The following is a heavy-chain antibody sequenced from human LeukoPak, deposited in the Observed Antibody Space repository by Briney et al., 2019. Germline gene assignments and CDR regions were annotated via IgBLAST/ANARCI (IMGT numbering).Heavy chain of an antibody. D-gene: IGHD6-19*01. CDR2: IWYDGSNK. CDR1: GFTFSSYW. Sequence: GGSLRLSCAASGFTFSSYWMSWVRQAPGKGLEWVAVIWYDGSNKYYADSVKGRFTISRDNSKNTLYLQMNSLRAEDTAVYYCARPRGSSGPPNYWGQGTLVTVSS. CDR3: ARPRGSSGPPNY. J-gene: IGHJ4*02. V-gene: IGHV3-33*08.